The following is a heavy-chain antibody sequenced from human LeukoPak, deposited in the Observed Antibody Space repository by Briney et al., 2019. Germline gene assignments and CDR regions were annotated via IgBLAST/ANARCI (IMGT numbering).Heavy chain of an antibody. D-gene: IGHD3-16*02. CDR2: LSWNGGDT. J-gene: IGHJ6*03. CDR3: ARRGYPYYYYMDV. CDR1: GFTFNQYG. Sequence: PGGSLRLSCAASGFTFNQYGMSWVRQAPGKGLEGVSSLSWNGGDTRYADSVKDRFTISRDNAKKSLYLQMDSLRAEDTALYYCARRGYPYYYYMDVWGTGTTVTVSS. V-gene: IGHV3-20*04.